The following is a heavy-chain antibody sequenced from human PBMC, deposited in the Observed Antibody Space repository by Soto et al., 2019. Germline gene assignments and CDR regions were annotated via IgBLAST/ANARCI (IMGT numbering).Heavy chain of an antibody. CDR2: ISAYNGNT. V-gene: IGHV1-18*01. CDR1: GYTFASYG. D-gene: IGHD3-22*01. CDR3: AREDYSDSSGYYPPGDYYGMDV. J-gene: IGHJ6*02. Sequence: EASVKVSCKASGYTFASYGISWVRQAPGQGLEWMGWISAYNGNTNYAQKLQGRVTMTTDTSTSTAYMELRSLRSDDTAVYYCAREDYSDSSGYYPPGDYYGMDVWGQGTTVTVSS.